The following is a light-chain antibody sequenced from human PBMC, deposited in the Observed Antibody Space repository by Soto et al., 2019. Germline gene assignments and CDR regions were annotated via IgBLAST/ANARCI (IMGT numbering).Light chain of an antibody. CDR2: FDN. CDR1: DIGSKS. J-gene: IGLJ1*01. CDR3: QVWDDSSDHPYV. Sequence: SYELTQPPSVSVAPGETAGITCGGNDIGSKSVHWYQQKPGQAPVLVIYFDNDRPSGIPERFSGSNSGHTATLTISRVEVGDEADYYCQVWDDSSDHPYVFGAGTKVTVL. V-gene: IGLV3-21*04.